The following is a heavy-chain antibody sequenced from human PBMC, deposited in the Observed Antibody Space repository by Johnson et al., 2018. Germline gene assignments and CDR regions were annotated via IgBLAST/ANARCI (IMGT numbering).Heavy chain of an antibody. J-gene: IGHJ4*02. CDR3: VGDGCSGSCLYY. CDR1: GFTFSNYG. V-gene: IGHV3-21*01. D-gene: IGHD2-15*01. CDR2: IDSSSSYI. Sequence: VQLVQSGGGLVKPGGSLRLSCAASGFTFSNYGMNWVRQAPGRGLEWVSSIDSSSSYIYYADSVKGRFTVSRDNARNSLFLQMNSLRAEDTAVYYCVGDGCSGSCLYYWGRGTLVTVSS.